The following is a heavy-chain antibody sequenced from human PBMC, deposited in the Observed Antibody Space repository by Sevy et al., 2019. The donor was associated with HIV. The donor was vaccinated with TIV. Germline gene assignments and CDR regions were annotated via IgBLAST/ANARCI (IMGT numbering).Heavy chain of an antibody. Sequence: RLSCAASGFTLSDSGVHWVRQAPGKGLEWVAFIQVDGREKFYTDSVKGRFTISRDSSKNTVYLQMNSLRGEDTAVYYCAKRPTAAWGQGTLVTVSS. CDR3: AKRPTAA. CDR2: IQVDGREK. CDR1: GFTLSDSG. J-gene: IGHJ5*02. V-gene: IGHV3-30*02.